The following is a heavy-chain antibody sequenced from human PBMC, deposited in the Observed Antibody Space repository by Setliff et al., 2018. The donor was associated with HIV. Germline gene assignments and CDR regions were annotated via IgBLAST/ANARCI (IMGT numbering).Heavy chain of an antibody. Sequence: PGGSLRLSCTISGFTFGDYALSWVRQAPGKGLEWVGFIRTKAYGATTEYAASVKGRFTISRDDSKSIAYLQMNSLKTEDTAVYYCTREGYYDYVWGKGTTVTVSS. CDR2: IRTKAYGATT. D-gene: IGHD3-22*01. CDR3: TREGYYDYV. J-gene: IGHJ6*04. CDR1: GFTFGDYA. V-gene: IGHV3-49*04.